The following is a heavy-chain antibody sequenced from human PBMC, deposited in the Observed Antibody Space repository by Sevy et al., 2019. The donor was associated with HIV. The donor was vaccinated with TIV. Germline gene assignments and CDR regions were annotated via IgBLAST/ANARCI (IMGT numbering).Heavy chain of an antibody. D-gene: IGHD3-10*01. V-gene: IGHV1-69*04. CDR1: GGTFSSYA. CDR2: IIPILGIA. CDR3: AREGVVRGVISRFNY. Sequence: ASVKVSCKASGGTFSSYAISWVRQAPGQGLEWMGRIIPILGIANYAKKFQGRVTITGDKSTRTAYMELSSLRSEDTAVYYCAREGVVRGVISRFNYWGQGTLVTVSS. J-gene: IGHJ4*02.